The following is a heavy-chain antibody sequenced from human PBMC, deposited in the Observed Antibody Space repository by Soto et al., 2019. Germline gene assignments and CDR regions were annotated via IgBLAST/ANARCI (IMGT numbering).Heavy chain of an antibody. V-gene: IGHV3-23*01. Sequence: EVHLLESGGALAQPGGSLRLSCIASGFTFSNYAMSWVRQSPGKELEWVSTINGGGDRTYYTDSVKGRFTVSRDNSKNMLSLQMNSLNAEDTALYYCARDHWDRDNTRFPWDDWGLGTLVTVTS. CDR2: INGGGDRT. J-gene: IGHJ4*02. CDR3: ARDHWDRDNTRFPWDD. D-gene: IGHD7-27*01. CDR1: GFTFSNYA.